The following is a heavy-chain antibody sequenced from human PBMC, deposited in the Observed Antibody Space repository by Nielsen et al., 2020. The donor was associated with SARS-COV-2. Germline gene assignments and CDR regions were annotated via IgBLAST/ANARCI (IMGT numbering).Heavy chain of an antibody. CDR2: IYSGGST. D-gene: IGHD6-13*01. V-gene: IGHV3-53*01. CDR3: ARVAAAGTYYYYGMDV. CDR1: GFTVSSNY. J-gene: IGHJ6*02. Sequence: GESLKISCAASGFTVSSNYMSWVRQAPGKGLEWVSVIYSGGSTYYADSVKGRFTISRDNSKNTLYLQMNSLRAEDTAVYYCARVAAAGTYYYYGMDVWGQGTTVTVSS.